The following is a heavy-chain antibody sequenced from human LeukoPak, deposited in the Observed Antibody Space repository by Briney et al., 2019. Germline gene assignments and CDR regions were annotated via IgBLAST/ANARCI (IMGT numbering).Heavy chain of an antibody. CDR3: AREVTAMVTSFFDY. Sequence: GGSLRLSCAASGFTFSSYAMHWVRQAPGKGLEWVAVISYDGSNKYYADSVKGRSTISRDNSKNTLYLQMNSLRAEDTAVYYCAREVTAMVTSFFDYWGQGTLVTVSS. D-gene: IGHD5-18*01. CDR2: ISYDGSNK. CDR1: GFTFSSYA. V-gene: IGHV3-30-3*01. J-gene: IGHJ4*02.